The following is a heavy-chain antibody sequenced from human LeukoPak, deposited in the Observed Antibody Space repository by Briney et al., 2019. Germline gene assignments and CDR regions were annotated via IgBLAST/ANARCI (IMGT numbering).Heavy chain of an antibody. Sequence: AGSLRLSCAASGFSLSANYMSWVRQAPGKGLEWVSVIFSGGGTYYANSVKGRFTISRENYKSTLYLQLNSLRAEATAVYYCARGTSGWHAFDYWGQGTLVTVSS. CDR3: ARGTSGWHAFDY. V-gene: IGHV3-53*01. CDR1: GFSLSANY. J-gene: IGHJ4*02. D-gene: IGHD6-19*01. CDR2: IFSGGGT.